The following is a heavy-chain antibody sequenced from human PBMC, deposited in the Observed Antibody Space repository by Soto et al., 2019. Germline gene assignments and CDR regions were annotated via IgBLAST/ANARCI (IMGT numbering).Heavy chain of an antibody. J-gene: IGHJ4*02. D-gene: IGHD3-10*01. CDR3: TRGLPSHFGYDS. CDR1: GDSISSYY. CDR2: VFYSGAT. Sequence: SETLYLTCSVSGDSISSYYWTWIRQSPGKGLEWVGYVFYSGATNYNPSLKSRVTISLDASKKQVSLRLTSATAADTAVYYCTRGLPSHFGYDSWGQGTLVTVSS. V-gene: IGHV4-59*01.